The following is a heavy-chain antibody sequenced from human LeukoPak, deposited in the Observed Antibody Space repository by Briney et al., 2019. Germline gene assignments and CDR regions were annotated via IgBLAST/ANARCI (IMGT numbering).Heavy chain of an antibody. Sequence: GGSLRLSCAASGFTFSSYSMNWVRQAPGKGLEWVSYISSSSSTIYYADSVKGRFTISRDNAKNSLYLQMNSLRAEDTAVYYCARGQEEVLLWFGELSPYFDYWGQGTLVTVSS. CDR3: ARGQEEVLLWFGELSPYFDY. CDR1: GFTFSSYS. CDR2: ISSSSSTI. D-gene: IGHD3-10*01. V-gene: IGHV3-48*04. J-gene: IGHJ4*02.